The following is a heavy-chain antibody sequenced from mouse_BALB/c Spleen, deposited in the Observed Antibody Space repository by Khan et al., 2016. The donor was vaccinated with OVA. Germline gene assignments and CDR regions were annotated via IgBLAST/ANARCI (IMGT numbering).Heavy chain of an antibody. V-gene: IGHV1-4*01. CDR1: GYTFTSYT. CDR2: INPSNGYT. J-gene: IGHJ3*01. D-gene: IGHD2-14*01. Sequence: QVQLKESGAELARPGASVKMSCKASGYTFTSYTIHWIKKRPGQGLEWIGYINPSNGYTNYNQKFKDKATLTTDKSSTTAYLQLSSLTSDDSAVDSCGRDGADHRNDGWFAYWGQGTLVTVSA. CDR3: GRDGADHRNDGWFAY.